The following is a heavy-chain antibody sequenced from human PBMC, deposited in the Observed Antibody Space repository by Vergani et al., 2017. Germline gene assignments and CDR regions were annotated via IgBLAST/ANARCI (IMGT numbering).Heavy chain of an antibody. D-gene: IGHD3-10*01. CDR1: GYSISSGYY. CDR3: ARGRLYFYGSGSYQAPSNWFDP. V-gene: IGHV4-38-2*02. J-gene: IGHJ5*02. Sequence: QVQLQESGPGLVKPSETLSLTCTVSGYSISSGYYWGWIRQPPGKGLEWIGSIYHSGSTYYNPSLKGRVTISVDTSKNQFSLRLSSVTAADTAVYYWARGRLYFYGSGSYQAPSNWFDPWGQGTLVTVSS. CDR2: IYHSGST.